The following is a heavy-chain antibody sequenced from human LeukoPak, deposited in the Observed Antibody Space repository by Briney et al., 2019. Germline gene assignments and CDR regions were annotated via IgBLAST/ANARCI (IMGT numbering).Heavy chain of an antibody. D-gene: IGHD3-16*01. CDR3: ARGDLRFDP. CDR2: IYYSGST. CDR1: GGSISSYY. Sequence: PSAILSLTCAVSGGSISSYYWCWIRQPPGKGLEWIGYIYYSGSTNYNPPLKSRVTISVDTSKNQFSLKLSSVTAADTAVYYCARGDLRFDPWGQGTLVTVSS. J-gene: IGHJ5*02. V-gene: IGHV4-59*08.